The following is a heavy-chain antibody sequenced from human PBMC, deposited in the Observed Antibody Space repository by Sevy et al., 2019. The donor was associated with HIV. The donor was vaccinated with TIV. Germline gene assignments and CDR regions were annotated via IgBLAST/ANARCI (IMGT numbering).Heavy chain of an antibody. V-gene: IGHV1-69*13. D-gene: IGHD3-10*01. CDR3: AREARLYYGSGSSFDY. J-gene: IGHJ4*02. CDR1: GGTFSSYA. CDR2: IIPIFGTA. Sequence: ASVKVSCKASGGTFSSYAISWVRQAPGQGLEWMGGIIPIFGTANYAQKFQGRVTITADESTSTAYMELSSLRSEDTAVYYCAREARLYYGSGSSFDYWGQGTLVTVSS.